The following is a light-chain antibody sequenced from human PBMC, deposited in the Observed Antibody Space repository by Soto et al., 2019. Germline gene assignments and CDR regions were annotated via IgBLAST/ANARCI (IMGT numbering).Light chain of an antibody. Sequence: DVVMTQSPLSLPVTLGQSASISCKSSQSLVDSDGNTYLIWFQQRPGQSPRRLIYSVSNRDSGVPDRFSGSGSGTDFTLKISRVEAEDVGLYYCMQGSHWPWTFGQGTKVEFK. J-gene: IGKJ1*01. CDR1: QSLVDSDGNTY. CDR2: SVS. CDR3: MQGSHWPWT. V-gene: IGKV2-30*01.